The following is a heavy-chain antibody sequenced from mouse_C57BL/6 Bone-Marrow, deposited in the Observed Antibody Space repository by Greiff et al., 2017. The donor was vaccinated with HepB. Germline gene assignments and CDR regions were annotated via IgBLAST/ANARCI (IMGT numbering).Heavy chain of an antibody. CDR3: ARAGTTVVVFDY. V-gene: IGHV1-82*01. D-gene: IGHD1-1*01. CDR1: GYAFSSSW. Sequence: VHLVESGPELVKPGASVKISCKASGYAFSSSWMNWVKQRPGKGLEWIGRIYPGDGDTNYNGKFKGKATLTADKSSSTAYMQRSSLTSEDSAVYFCARAGTTVVVFDYWGQGTTLTVSS. J-gene: IGHJ2*01. CDR2: IYPGDGDT.